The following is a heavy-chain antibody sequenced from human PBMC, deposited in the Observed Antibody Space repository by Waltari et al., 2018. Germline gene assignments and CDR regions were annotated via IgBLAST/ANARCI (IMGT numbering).Heavy chain of an antibody. CDR3: AGIAAAHFDY. D-gene: IGHD6-13*01. CDR1: GFTFSSYW. J-gene: IGHJ4*02. V-gene: IGHV3-74*01. Sequence: EVQLVESGGGLVQPGGSLRLSCAASGFTFSSYWMHWVRQAPGKGLVVVSRINSDGSSTSYADSVKGRFTISRDNAKNTLYLQMNSLRAEDTAVYYCAGIAAAHFDYWGQGTLVTVSS. CDR2: INSDGSST.